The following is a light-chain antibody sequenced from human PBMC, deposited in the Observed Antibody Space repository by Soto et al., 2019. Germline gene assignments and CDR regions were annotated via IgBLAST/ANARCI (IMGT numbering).Light chain of an antibody. CDR3: QQYGGSSYT. CDR1: QSVHRSY. J-gene: IGKJ5*01. CDR2: GAS. Sequence: IVLTQSPGTLSLSPGERATLSCRASQSVHRSYLAWYQHKPGQAPRLLIYGASSRATGIPDRFSGSGSGTDFTLTISRLEPEDFAVYYCQQYGGSSYTFGQGTRLEIX. V-gene: IGKV3-20*01.